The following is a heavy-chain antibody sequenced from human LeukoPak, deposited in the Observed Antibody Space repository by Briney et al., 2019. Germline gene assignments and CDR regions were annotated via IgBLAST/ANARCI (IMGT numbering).Heavy chain of an antibody. D-gene: IGHD6-13*01. J-gene: IGHJ1*01. CDR2: IIPILGIA. V-gene: IGHV1-69*02. CDR1: GGTFSSYT. CDR3: ARGLEQQLPREYFQH. Sequence: ASVKVSCXASGGTFSSYTISWVRQAPGQGLEWMGRIIPILGIANYAQKFQGRVTITADKSTSTAYMELSSLRSEDTAVYYCARGLEQQLPREYFQHWGQGTLVTVSS.